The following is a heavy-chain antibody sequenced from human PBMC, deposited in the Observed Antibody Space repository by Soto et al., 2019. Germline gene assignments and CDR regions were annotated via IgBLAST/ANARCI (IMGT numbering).Heavy chain of an antibody. Sequence: ASVKVSCKASGHTFTGRHMHWVRQAPGQGLEWMGYIDLDNDNRASAQKFQGRVTTTRDTSITTAYMELSGLRSDDTAVYYCGLEPTGTGGFDYWGQGTLVTVSS. V-gene: IGHV1-2*02. J-gene: IGHJ4*02. CDR2: IDLDNDNR. CDR3: GLEPTGTGGFDY. D-gene: IGHD7-27*01. CDR1: GHTFTGRH.